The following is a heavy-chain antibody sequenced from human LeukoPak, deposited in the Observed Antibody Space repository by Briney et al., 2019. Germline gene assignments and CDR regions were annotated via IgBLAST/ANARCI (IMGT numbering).Heavy chain of an antibody. CDR1: GGSISSSSYY. D-gene: IGHD3-22*01. Sequence: SETLSLTCTVSGGSISSSSYYWGWIRQPPGKGLGWIGSIYYSGSTYYNPSLKSRVTISVDTSKNQFSLKLSSVTAADTAVYYCARLQRITMIVVDPWGQGTLVTVSS. CDR2: IYYSGST. J-gene: IGHJ5*02. CDR3: ARLQRITMIVVDP. V-gene: IGHV4-39*01.